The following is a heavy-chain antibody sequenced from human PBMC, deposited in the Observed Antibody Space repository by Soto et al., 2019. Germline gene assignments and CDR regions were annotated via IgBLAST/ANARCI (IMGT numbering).Heavy chain of an antibody. CDR3: ATESRYGSGGSCYYLPGIDY. V-gene: IGHV1-69*12. CDR2: ILPIFGTA. Sequence: QVQLVQSGAEVKKPGSSVKVSCKASGGTFSSYAISWVRQAPGQGLEWMGGILPIFGTANYAQKLQGRVTITADDSTSTAYMELSSLRSEDTAVDDCATESRYGSGGSCYYLPGIDYWGQGTLVTVSS. J-gene: IGHJ4*02. D-gene: IGHD2-15*01. CDR1: GGTFSSYA.